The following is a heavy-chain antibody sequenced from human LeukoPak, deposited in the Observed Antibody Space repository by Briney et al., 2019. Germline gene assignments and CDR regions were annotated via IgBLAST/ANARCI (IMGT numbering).Heavy chain of an antibody. CDR3: AREYTLYRSGWFLDY. Sequence: PSETLSLTCTVSGGSISSSYWSWIRQPPGKGLEWIGYIYYSGSTNYNPSLKSRVTISVDTSKNQFSLKLSSVTAADTAVYYCAREYTLYRSGWFLDYWGQGTVVTVSS. CDR2: IYYSGST. V-gene: IGHV4-59*12. J-gene: IGHJ4*02. CDR1: GGSISSSY. D-gene: IGHD6-19*01.